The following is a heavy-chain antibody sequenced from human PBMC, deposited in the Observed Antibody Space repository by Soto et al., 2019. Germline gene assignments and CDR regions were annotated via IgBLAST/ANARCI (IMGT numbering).Heavy chain of an antibody. CDR1: GFTLSTTGMG. D-gene: IGHD2-15*01. V-gene: IGHV2-5*02. CDR2: IYWDDDK. J-gene: IGHJ6*02. CDR3: ARMGRGYCSGGSCPSYYYYGMDV. Sequence: SGPTLVNPTQTLTLTCTFSGFTLSTTGMGVGWIRQPPGETLEWLALIYWDDDKRYSPSLKTRLTISKDTSKNQVVLTMTNMDPVDTATYYCARMGRGYCSGGSCPSYYYYGMDVWGQGTTVTVS.